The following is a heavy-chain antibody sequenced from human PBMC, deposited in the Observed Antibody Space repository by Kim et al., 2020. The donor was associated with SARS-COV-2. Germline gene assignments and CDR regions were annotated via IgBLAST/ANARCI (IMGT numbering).Heavy chain of an antibody. CDR3: ARDQGHWDDILTRGWFDP. D-gene: IGHD3-9*01. Sequence: SETLSLTCTVSGCSISSGGYYWSWIRQHPGKGLEWIGYIYYSGSTYYNPSLKSRVTISVDTSKNQFSLKLSSVTAADTAVYYCARDQGHWDDILTRGWFDPWGQGTLVTVSS. CDR2: IYYSGST. V-gene: IGHV4-31*03. CDR1: GCSISSGGYY. J-gene: IGHJ5*02.